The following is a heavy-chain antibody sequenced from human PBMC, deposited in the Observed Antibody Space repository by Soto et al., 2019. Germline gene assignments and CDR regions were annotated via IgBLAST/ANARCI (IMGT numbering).Heavy chain of an antibody. V-gene: IGHV4-38-2*01. J-gene: IGHJ5*02. CDR1: GYTISSGYY. D-gene: IGHD6-13*01. CDR2: IYHSGNT. CDR3: ARVSSSWPYKWVAP. Sequence: SETLCLTCVVSGYTISSGYYWGWIRLPPGKELEWIASIYHSGNTFYNPSLKSRVSISLDTSKNQFSLNLNSVTAADTAVYYCARVSSSWPYKWVAPWGQRTLVTVS.